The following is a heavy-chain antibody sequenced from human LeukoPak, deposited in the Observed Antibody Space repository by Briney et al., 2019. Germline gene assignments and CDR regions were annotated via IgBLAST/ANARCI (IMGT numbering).Heavy chain of an antibody. J-gene: IGHJ4*02. D-gene: IGHD6-6*01. V-gene: IGHV4-38-2*02. Sequence: SETLSLTCTVSGYSINNNYYWDWIRQPPGKGLEFIASIHHSGTTYYNPPLKSRVTISVDRSKNQFSLKLSSVTAADTAVYYCARDRKAARDYWGQGTLVTVSS. CDR1: GYSINNNYY. CDR3: ARDRKAARDY. CDR2: IHHSGTT.